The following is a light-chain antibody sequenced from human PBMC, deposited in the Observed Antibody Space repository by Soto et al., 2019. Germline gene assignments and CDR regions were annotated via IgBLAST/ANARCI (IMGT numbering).Light chain of an antibody. CDR2: KAS. Sequence: DIKMGQSPSTLSGSVGDRVTITCRASQTISSWLAWYQQKPGKAPKLLIYKASTLKSGVPSRFSGSGSGTDFTLTISSLQPEDFATYYCQQSYSTPWTFGQGTKVDIK. J-gene: IGKJ1*01. V-gene: IGKV1-5*03. CDR3: QQSYSTPWT. CDR1: QTISSW.